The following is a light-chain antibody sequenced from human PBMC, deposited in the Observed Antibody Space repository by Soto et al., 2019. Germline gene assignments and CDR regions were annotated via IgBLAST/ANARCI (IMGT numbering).Light chain of an antibody. CDR1: SSDVGGYNY. Sequence: QSVLTQPGSVSGSPGQPMTISRTGTSSDVGGYNYVSWYQHHPGKAPKLMIYDVSNRPSGVSNRFSGSKSGNTASLTISGLEAENEADYYCSSYTSSSTQVFGGGTKLTVL. CDR2: DVS. J-gene: IGLJ2*01. CDR3: SSYTSSSTQV. V-gene: IGLV2-14*03.